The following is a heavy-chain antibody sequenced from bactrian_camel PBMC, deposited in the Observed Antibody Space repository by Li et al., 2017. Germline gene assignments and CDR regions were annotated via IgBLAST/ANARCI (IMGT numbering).Heavy chain of an antibody. V-gene: IGHV3S40*01. J-gene: IGHJ4*01. Sequence: VQLVESGGALVQPGGSLRLACVATGFEFSTWHMSWVRQVPGKGLEWVSTVLIDGSRVYYSDSVKGRFTISRDNAKNMVYLQMDSLKSEDMAQYHCVTGRTRFTDWGQGTQVTVS. CDR3: VTGRTRFTD. CDR2: VLIDGSRV. D-gene: IGHD2*01. CDR1: GFEFSTWH.